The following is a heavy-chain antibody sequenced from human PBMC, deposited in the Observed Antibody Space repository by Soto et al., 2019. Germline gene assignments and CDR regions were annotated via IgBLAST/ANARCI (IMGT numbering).Heavy chain of an antibody. J-gene: IGHJ6*01. CDR3: ARAHIWFGELFYYYYYGMDV. V-gene: IGHV4-31*03. D-gene: IGHD3-10*01. Sequence: SETLSLTCTVSGGSISSGGYYWSWIRQHPGKGLEWIGYIYYSGSTYYNPSLKSRVTISVDTSKNQFSLKLSSVTAADTAVYYCARAHIWFGELFYYYYYGMDVWGQGTTVTV. CDR2: IYYSGST. CDR1: GGSISSGGYY.